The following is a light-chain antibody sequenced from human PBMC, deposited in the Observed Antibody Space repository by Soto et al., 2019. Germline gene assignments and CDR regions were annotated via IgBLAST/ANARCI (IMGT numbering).Light chain of an antibody. CDR1: QGIGNY. Sequence: DIQMTQSPSSLSASVGDRVTITCRASQGIGNYLAWYQQKPGKVPKNLIYDASTLQSGVPSRFSGSRSGTDFTLTISSLKPEDVATYYGQKYYTAPETFGQGTKGDIK. J-gene: IGKJ1*01. CDR3: QKYYTAPET. V-gene: IGKV1-27*01. CDR2: DAS.